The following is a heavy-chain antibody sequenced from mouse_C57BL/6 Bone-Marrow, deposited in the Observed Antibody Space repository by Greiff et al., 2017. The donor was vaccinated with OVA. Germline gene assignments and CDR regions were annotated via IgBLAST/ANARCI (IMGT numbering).Heavy chain of an antibody. CDR2: IYPYNDGT. J-gene: IGHJ1*03. Sequence: EVQLQQSGPELVKPGASVKMSCKASGYTFTSYVMHWVKQKPGQGLEWIGYIYPYNDGTKYNEKFKGKATLTLDKSSSTAYMELSSLTSEDSAVYCCARSGYDGSSFWYFDVWDTGTTVTVSS. CDR3: ARSGYDGSSFWYFDV. D-gene: IGHD1-1*01. V-gene: IGHV1-14*01. CDR1: GYTFTSYV.